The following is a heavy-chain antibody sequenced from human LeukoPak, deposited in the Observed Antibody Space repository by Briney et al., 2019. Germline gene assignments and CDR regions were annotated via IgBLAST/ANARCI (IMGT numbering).Heavy chain of an antibody. V-gene: IGHV3-23*01. CDR2: LSGSGGST. CDR3: AKAIYPGYSSSWRGPPFDY. CDR1: GFTFSSYA. Sequence: GGSLRLSCAASGFTFSSYAMSWVRQAPGKGLEWVSALSGSGGSTYYADSVKGRFTISRDNSKNTLYLQMNSLRAEDTAVYYCAKAIYPGYSSSWRGPPFDYWGQGTLVTVSS. D-gene: IGHD6-13*01. J-gene: IGHJ4*02.